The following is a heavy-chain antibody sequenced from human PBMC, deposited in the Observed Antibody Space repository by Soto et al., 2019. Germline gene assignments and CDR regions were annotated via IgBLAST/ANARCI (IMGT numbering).Heavy chain of an antibody. CDR1: GYTFTSYA. V-gene: IGHV1-3*01. J-gene: IGHJ3*02. D-gene: IGHD3-10*01. Sequence: QVQLVQSGAEVKKPGASVKVSCKASGYTFTSYAMHWVRQAPGQRLEWMGWINAGNGNTKYSQKFQGRVTITRDTSASTAYMELSSLRSKDTAVYYCARDRLWFGESNAFDIWGQGKMVTVSS. CDR2: INAGNGNT. CDR3: ARDRLWFGESNAFDI.